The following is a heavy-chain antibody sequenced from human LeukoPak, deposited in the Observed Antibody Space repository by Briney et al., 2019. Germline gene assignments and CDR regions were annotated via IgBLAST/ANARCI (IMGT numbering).Heavy chain of an antibody. CDR2: ISGSGGST. Sequence: PGGSLRLSCAASGFTFSSYSMNWVRQAPGKGLEWVSAISGSGGSTYYADSVKGRFTISRDNSKNTLYLQMNSLRAEDTAVYYCAKDPPRRGYSGYDYWGWYYYYMDVWGKGTTVTVSS. CDR1: GFTFSSYS. J-gene: IGHJ6*03. D-gene: IGHD5-12*01. CDR3: AKDPPRRGYSGYDYWGWYYYYMDV. V-gene: IGHV3-23*01.